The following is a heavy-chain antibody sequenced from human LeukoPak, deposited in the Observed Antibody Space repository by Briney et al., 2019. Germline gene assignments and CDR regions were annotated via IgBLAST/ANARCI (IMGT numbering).Heavy chain of an antibody. Sequence: GASVKVSCKASGYTFTSYDINWVRQATGQGLEWMGWMNPNSGNTGYAQKFQGRVTITRNTSISTAYIELSSLRSEDTAVYYCFLIGATMVRGVSPFDYWGQGTLVTVSS. CDR2: MNPNSGNT. V-gene: IGHV1-8*03. J-gene: IGHJ4*02. CDR3: FLIGATMVRGVSPFDY. D-gene: IGHD3-10*01. CDR1: GYTFTSYD.